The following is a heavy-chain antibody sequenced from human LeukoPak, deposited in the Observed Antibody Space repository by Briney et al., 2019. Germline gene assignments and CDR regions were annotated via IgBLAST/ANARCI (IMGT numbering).Heavy chain of an antibody. CDR1: RFTFSNFW. Sequence: GGSLRLSCAASRFTFSNFWMNWVRQAPGKGLEWVANIKEDGTDKYYADSVRGRFTISRDNARNSLYLQMNSLRADDTAAYYCARILNTAGYAYPGSLDFWGQGILVTVSS. J-gene: IGHJ4*02. D-gene: IGHD2-2*03. V-gene: IGHV3-7*01. CDR3: ARILNTAGYAYPGSLDF. CDR2: IKEDGTDK.